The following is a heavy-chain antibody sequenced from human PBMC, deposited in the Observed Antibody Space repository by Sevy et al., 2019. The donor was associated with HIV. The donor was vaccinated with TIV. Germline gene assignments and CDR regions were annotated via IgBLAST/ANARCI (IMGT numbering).Heavy chain of an antibody. CDR2: FDPEDNER. J-gene: IGHJ4*02. V-gene: IGHV1-24*01. Sequence: ASVKVSCKVSGYTLTRLAMHWVRQAPGKGLEWMGSFDPEDNERIYAQKWQGRFSMTEDTSTDTAYMELSNLRSEDTAVYYCATTKDYYENSSDPFDYWGQGTLVTVSS. CDR3: ATTKDYYENSSDPFDY. CDR1: GYTLTRLA. D-gene: IGHD3-22*01.